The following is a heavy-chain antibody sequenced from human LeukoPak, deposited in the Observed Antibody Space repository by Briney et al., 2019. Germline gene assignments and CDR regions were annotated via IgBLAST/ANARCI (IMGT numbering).Heavy chain of an antibody. J-gene: IGHJ6*02. Sequence: GGSLRLSCAASGFTFSSYEMNWVRQAPGKGLEWVSYISSSGSTIYYADSVKGRFTISRDNAKNSLYLQMNSLRAEDTAVYYCARGYSSSWYTLYYGMDVWGQGTTVTVSS. CDR3: ARGYSSSWYTLYYGMDV. CDR1: GFTFSSYE. D-gene: IGHD6-13*01. V-gene: IGHV3-48*03. CDR2: ISSSGSTI.